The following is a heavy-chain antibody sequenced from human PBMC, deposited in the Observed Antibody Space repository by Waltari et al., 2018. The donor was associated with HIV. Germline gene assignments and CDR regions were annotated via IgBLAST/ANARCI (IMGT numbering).Heavy chain of an antibody. V-gene: IGHV3-21*02. CDR2: LTRGSAYL. Sequence: EVRLVESGGGLVKPGGSLTLSCTAYGFNFNLFTMTWVRLAPSKGLEWVASLTRGSAYLYYSDAVKGRFTVSRDNAKNSLFLQLKALTAEDTTLYFCVRDRTSVTTGDFDSWGQGVPVTVSS. D-gene: IGHD1-1*01. CDR1: GFNFNLFT. J-gene: IGHJ4*02. CDR3: VRDRTSVTTGDFDS.